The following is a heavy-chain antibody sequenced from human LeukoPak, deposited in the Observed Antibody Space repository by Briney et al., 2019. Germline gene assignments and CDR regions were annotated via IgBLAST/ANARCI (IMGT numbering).Heavy chain of an antibody. V-gene: IGHV1-18*01. Sequence: ASVKVSCKASGYTFTSHGINWLRQAPGQGLEWMGWVSGYNGNTDYAQKFQGRVTMTTDRSTNTVYMELRSLRSDDTAVYYCARDRPVMITFGGVIIAAYWGQGTLVSVSS. D-gene: IGHD3-16*02. CDR2: VSGYNGNT. J-gene: IGHJ4*02. CDR3: ARDRPVMITFGGVIIAAY. CDR1: GYTFTSHG.